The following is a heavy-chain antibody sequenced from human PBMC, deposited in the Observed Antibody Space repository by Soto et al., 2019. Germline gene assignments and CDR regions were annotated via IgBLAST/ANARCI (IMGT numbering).Heavy chain of an antibody. CDR3: ARRGYSYGSETWFDP. V-gene: IGHV4-59*12. CDR1: SISTYY. J-gene: IGHJ5*02. D-gene: IGHD5-18*01. CDR2: IYNIGRT. Sequence: SETLSLTCTVDSISTYYWNWIRQPPGKGLEWIGYIYNIGRTNYNPSLKSRVTVSIDTSKNQFPLKLSSVTAADTAVYYCARRGYSYGSETWFDPWGQGTLVTVSS.